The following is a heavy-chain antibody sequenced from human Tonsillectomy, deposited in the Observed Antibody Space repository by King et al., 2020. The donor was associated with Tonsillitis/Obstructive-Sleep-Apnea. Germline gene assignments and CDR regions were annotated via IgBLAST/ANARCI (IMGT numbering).Heavy chain of an antibody. J-gene: IGHJ3*02. D-gene: IGHD1-26*01. Sequence: QLVQSGGGLIQPGRSLRLSCAASGFTFEDYAMHWVRQAPGKGLEWVSSISWNSGNIGYADSVKGRFTISRDNAKNSLYLQMNSLRAEDTALYYCAKGLGWELKGGYAFDIWGQGTMVTVSS. V-gene: IGHV3-9*01. CDR3: AKGLGWELKGGYAFDI. CDR2: ISWNSGNI. CDR1: GFTFEDYA.